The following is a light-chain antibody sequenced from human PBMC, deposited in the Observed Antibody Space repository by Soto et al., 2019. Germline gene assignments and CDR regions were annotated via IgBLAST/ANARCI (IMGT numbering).Light chain of an antibody. Sequence: DIQMTQSPSTLSASVGDRVTITCRASQSVFSWLAWFQQKPGKAPKLLIYQASTVQSGVPSRFSGSGSGTEFTLTISSLQPDDFATYYCLQYDTYRTFGQGTKVEIK. J-gene: IGKJ1*01. CDR3: LQYDTYRT. CDR1: QSVFSW. V-gene: IGKV1-5*03. CDR2: QAS.